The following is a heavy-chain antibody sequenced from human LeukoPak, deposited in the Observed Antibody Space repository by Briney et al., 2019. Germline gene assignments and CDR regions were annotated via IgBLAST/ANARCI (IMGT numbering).Heavy chain of an antibody. V-gene: IGHV1-18*01. D-gene: IGHD1-1*01. Sequence: ASVKVSCKASGYTFTTYGISWVRQAPGQGLEWMGWISAYNGNTNYAQKFQGRVTMTTDTSTSTAYMELRSLRSDDTAVYYCARRDFKLEALDYWGQGTLVTVSS. CDR2: ISAYNGNT. CDR3: ARRDFKLEALDY. CDR1: GYTFTTYG. J-gene: IGHJ4*02.